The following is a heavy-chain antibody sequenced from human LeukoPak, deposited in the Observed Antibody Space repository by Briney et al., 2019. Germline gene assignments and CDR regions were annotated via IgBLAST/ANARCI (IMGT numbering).Heavy chain of an antibody. CDR1: GGTFNSYA. J-gene: IGHJ6*03. V-gene: IGHV1-69*05. Sequence: ASVKVTCKASGGTFNSYASSWVRQAPGQGLEWMGGIIPIFGTGNYAQKFQGRVTITTDESTSTAYMEVSSLRSEDTAIYYCASAISAYTYGYSRYYNYMDVWGKGTTVTVSS. D-gene: IGHD5-18*01. CDR3: ASAISAYTYGYSRYYNYMDV. CDR2: IIPIFGTG.